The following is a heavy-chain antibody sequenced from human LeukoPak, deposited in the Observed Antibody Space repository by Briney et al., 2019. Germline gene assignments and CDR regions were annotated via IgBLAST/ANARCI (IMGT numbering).Heavy chain of an antibody. D-gene: IGHD6-19*01. CDR1: GYTFTSYG. J-gene: IGHJ4*02. V-gene: IGHV1-18*01. CDR3: ASDPSSGWPLDY. CDR2: ISAYNGNT. Sequence: ASVKFSCKASGYTFTSYGISWVRQAPAQGLECMGWISAYNGNTNYAQKLQGRVTMTTDTSASTAYMELRSLRSDDTAVYYCASDPSSGWPLDYWGQGTLVTVSS.